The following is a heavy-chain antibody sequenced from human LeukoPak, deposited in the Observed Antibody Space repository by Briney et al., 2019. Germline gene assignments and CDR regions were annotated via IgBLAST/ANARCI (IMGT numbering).Heavy chain of an antibody. CDR3: ARGVCGSTSCSVDYYYYGMDV. CDR1: GGSFSGYY. J-gene: IGHJ6*02. CDR2: INHSGST. V-gene: IGHV4-34*01. Sequence: SETLSLTCAAYGGSFSGYYWSWIRQPPGKGLEWIGEINHSGSTNYNPSLKSRVTISVDTSKNQFSLKLSSVTAADTAVYYCARGVCGSTSCSVDYYYYGMDVWGQGTTVTVSS. D-gene: IGHD2-2*01.